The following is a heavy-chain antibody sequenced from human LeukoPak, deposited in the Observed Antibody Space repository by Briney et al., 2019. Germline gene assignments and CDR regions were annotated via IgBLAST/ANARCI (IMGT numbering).Heavy chain of an antibody. Sequence: SETLSLTCTVSGGSISSSTYYWGWIRQPPGKGLEWIGSIYYSGSAYYNPSLRSRITISVDTSKNQFSLKLSSVTAADTVLYYCARHGTEWELLFFDCWGQGTLVTVSS. J-gene: IGHJ4*02. CDR3: ARHGTEWELLFFDC. D-gene: IGHD1-26*01. V-gene: IGHV4-39*01. CDR2: IYYSGSA. CDR1: GGSISSSTYY.